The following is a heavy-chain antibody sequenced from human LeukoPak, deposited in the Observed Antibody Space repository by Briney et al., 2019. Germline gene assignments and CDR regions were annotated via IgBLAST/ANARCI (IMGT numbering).Heavy chain of an antibody. CDR3: ARDGSIAAAGHAEYFQH. CDR2: IKQDGSEK. V-gene: IGHV3-7*01. D-gene: IGHD6-13*01. J-gene: IGHJ1*01. Sequence: QPGGSLRLSCAASGFTFSSYWMSWVRQAPGKGLEWVANIKQDGSEKYYVDSVKGRFTISSDNAKNSLYLQMNSLRAEDTAVYYCARDGSIAAAGHAEYFQHWGQGTLVTVSS. CDR1: GFTFSSYW.